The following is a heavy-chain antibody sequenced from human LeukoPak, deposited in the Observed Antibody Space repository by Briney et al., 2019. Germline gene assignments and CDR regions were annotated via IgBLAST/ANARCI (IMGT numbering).Heavy chain of an antibody. CDR2: IYTSGST. J-gene: IGHJ6*03. CDR1: GGSISSYY. Sequence: SETLSLTCTVSGGSISSYYWSWIRQPAGKGLEWIGRIYTSGSTNYNPSLKSRVTMSVDTSENQFSLKLSSVTAADTAVYYCARDAQLTRVVAATYYYYYYMDVWGKGTTVTVSS. D-gene: IGHD2-15*01. V-gene: IGHV4-4*07. CDR3: ARDAQLTRVVAATYYYYYYMDV.